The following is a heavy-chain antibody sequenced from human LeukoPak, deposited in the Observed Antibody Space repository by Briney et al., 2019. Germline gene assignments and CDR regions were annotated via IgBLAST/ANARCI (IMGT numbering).Heavy chain of an antibody. CDR3: AGKYYYDSSGYDAFDI. CDR1: GSSFTSYW. Sequence: GASLKISCKGSGSSFTSYWIGWVRQLPGKGLEWMGIIYPGDSDTRYSPSFQGQVTISADKSISTAYLQWSSLKASDTAMYYCAGKYYYDSSGYDAFDIWGQGTMVTVSS. J-gene: IGHJ3*02. CDR2: IYPGDSDT. D-gene: IGHD3-22*01. V-gene: IGHV5-51*01.